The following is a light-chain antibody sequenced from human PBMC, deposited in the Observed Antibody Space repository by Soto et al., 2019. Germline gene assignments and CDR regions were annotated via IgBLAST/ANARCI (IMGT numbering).Light chain of an antibody. Sequence: EIVLTQSPGTPSLSPGEGATLSCRASQSISGNYLAWYQQKPGQAPRLLIYGASNRATGIPERFSGSGSGTDFTLTISRLEPQDSAIYYCQQYVISVTFGQGTRLEIK. CDR3: QQYVISVT. J-gene: IGKJ5*01. CDR2: GAS. V-gene: IGKV3-20*01. CDR1: QSISGNY.